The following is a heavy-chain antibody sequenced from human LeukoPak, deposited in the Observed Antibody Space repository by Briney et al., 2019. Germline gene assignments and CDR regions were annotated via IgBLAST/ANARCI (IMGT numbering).Heavy chain of an antibody. Sequence: SVKVSCKASGGTFSSYAISWVRQAPGQGLEWMGGSIPIFGTANYAQKFQGRVTITTDESTSTAYMELSSLRSEDTAVYYCASWYSGYDQAYALGYWGQGTLVTVSS. CDR2: SIPIFGTA. CDR1: GGTFSSYA. V-gene: IGHV1-69*05. CDR3: ASWYSGYDQAYALGY. D-gene: IGHD5-12*01. J-gene: IGHJ4*02.